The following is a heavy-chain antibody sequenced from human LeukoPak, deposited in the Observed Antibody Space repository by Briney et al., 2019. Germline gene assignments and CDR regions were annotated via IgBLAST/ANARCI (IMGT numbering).Heavy chain of an antibody. CDR1: GGSISSYY. J-gene: IGHJ4*02. Sequence: PSETLSLTCTVSGGSISSYYWSWIRQPPGKGLEWIGYIYTSGSTNYNPSLKSRVTISVDTSKNQFSLKLSSVTAADTAVYYCARSPRGGYFDYWGQGALVTVSS. V-gene: IGHV4-4*09. CDR3: ARSPRGGYFDY. CDR2: IYTSGST.